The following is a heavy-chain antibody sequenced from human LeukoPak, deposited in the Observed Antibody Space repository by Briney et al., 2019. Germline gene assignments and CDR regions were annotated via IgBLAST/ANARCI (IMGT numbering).Heavy chain of an antibody. J-gene: IGHJ5*02. CDR2: IYHSGST. D-gene: IGHD5-18*01. CDR3: ARNGYSCGKNWFDP. CDR1: GASVSSSGYY. Sequence: SETLSLTCTVSGASVSSSGYYWTWIRQPPGTGLEWIGYIYHSGSTTYNPSLKSRVTVSVDTSKNQFSLKLTSVTAADTAVYHCARNGYSCGKNWFDPWGQGTLVTVSS. V-gene: IGHV4-61*08.